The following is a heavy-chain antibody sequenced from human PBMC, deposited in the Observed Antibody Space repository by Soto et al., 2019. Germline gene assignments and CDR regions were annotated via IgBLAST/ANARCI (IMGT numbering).Heavy chain of an antibody. D-gene: IGHD2-8*01. Sequence: QLQLQESGPGLVKPSETLSLTCTVSGGSISSSSYYWGWIRQPPGKGLEWIGSIYYSGSTYYNPSLKSRVTLSVDTSTHQFSLKLSSVTAADTAVYYCARRGYYAISAFEIWGQGTMVTVSS. V-gene: IGHV4-39*01. CDR2: IYYSGST. CDR1: GGSISSSSYY. J-gene: IGHJ3*02. CDR3: ARRGYYAISAFEI.